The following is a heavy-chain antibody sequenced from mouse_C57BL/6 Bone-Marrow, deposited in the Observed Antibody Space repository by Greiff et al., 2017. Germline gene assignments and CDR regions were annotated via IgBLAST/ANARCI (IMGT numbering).Heavy chain of an antibody. CDR1: GYTFTSYT. V-gene: IGHV1-4*01. J-gene: IGHJ2*01. CDR2: INPSSGYT. D-gene: IGHD4-1*01. CDR3: ARPFGGTDY. Sequence: VQLQQSGAELARPGASVKMSCKASGYTFTSYTMPWVKQRPGQGLEWIGYINPSSGYTKYNQKFKDKATLTADKSSSTAYMQLSSLTSEDSAVYYCARPFGGTDYWGKGTTLTVSS.